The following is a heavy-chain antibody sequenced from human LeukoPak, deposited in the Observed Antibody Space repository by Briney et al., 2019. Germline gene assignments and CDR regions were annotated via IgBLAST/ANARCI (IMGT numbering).Heavy chain of an antibody. CDR2: IYYSGST. Sequence: SETLSLTCTVSGGSISSSSYYWGWIRQPPGKGLEWIGSIYYSGSTYYNPSLKSRVTISVDTSKNQFSLKLSSVTAADTAVYYCARHRSSIAARPRWFDPWGQGTLVTVSS. J-gene: IGHJ5*02. CDR3: ARHRSSIAARPRWFDP. V-gene: IGHV4-39*01. D-gene: IGHD6-6*01. CDR1: GGSISSSSYY.